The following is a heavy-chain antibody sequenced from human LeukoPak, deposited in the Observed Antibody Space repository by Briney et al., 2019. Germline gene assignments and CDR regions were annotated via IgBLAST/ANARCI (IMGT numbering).Heavy chain of an antibody. Sequence: GSLRLSCAASGFTFSSYEMNWVRQAPGKGLEWVSYISSSGSTIYYADSVKGRFTISRDNAKNSLYLQMNSLRAEDTAVYYCARDASMAGMLDYWGQGTLVTVSS. J-gene: IGHJ4*02. CDR1: GFTFSSYE. V-gene: IGHV3-48*03. CDR3: ARDASMAGMLDY. CDR2: ISSSGSTI. D-gene: IGHD6-19*01.